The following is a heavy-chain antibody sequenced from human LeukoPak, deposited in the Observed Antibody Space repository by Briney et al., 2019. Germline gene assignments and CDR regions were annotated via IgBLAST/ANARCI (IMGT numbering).Heavy chain of an antibody. CDR2: TYYSGST. V-gene: IGHV4-34*01. CDR1: GGSFSGYY. D-gene: IGHD3-3*01. CDR3: ARASSITIFGVVIHNWFDP. J-gene: IGHJ5*02. Sequence: SETLSLTCAVYGGSFSGYYWSWIRQPPGKGLEWIGSTYYSGSTYYNPSLKSRVTISVDTSKNQFSLKLSSVTAADTAVYYCARASSITIFGVVIHNWFDPWGQGTLVTVSS.